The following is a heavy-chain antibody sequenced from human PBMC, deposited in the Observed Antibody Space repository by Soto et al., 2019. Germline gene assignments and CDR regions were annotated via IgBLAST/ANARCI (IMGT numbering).Heavy chain of an antibody. V-gene: IGHV3-72*01. J-gene: IGHJ3*01. CDR2: TRNKANSYTT. Sequence: GGSLRLSCAASGFTFSDHHMDWVRQAPGKGLEWVGRTRNKANSYTTEYAASVKGRFTISRDDSKNSLYLQMNSLQTEDTAVYYCARVPVYDYSYHDAFDFWCKGTVVTVSS. CDR1: GFTFSDHH. CDR3: ARVPVYDYSYHDAFDF. D-gene: IGHD4-4*01.